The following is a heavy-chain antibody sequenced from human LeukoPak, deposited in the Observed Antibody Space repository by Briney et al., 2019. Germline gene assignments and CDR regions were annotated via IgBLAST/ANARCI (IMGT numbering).Heavy chain of an antibody. D-gene: IGHD3-10*01. CDR2: IYYAGSS. V-gene: IGHV4-39*01. CDR3: ARHSVIIRGVIFDY. Sequence: SETLSLTCIVSGGSISSSSYYWAWIRQPPGKGLEWIADIYYAGSSFYNSSLKSRITTSVDTSQNQFSLKLSSVTAADTAVYYCARHSVIIRGVIFDYWGQGTLVAVSS. CDR1: GGSISSSSYY. J-gene: IGHJ4*02.